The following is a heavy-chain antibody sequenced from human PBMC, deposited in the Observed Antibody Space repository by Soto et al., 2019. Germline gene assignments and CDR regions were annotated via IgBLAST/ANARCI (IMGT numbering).Heavy chain of an antibody. CDR1: GGSISSGSYY. Sequence: QWQLQESGPGLVKPSETLSLTCTVSGGSISSGSYYWGWIRQPPGKGLEWIGSIFYSGKTYYNPSLKRRVTMSVDTSKNQFSLKLSSVTAADTALYYCATFCGYIYGLSYYYGMDVWGQGTTVIVSS. V-gene: IGHV4-39*01. J-gene: IGHJ6*02. CDR3: ATFCGYIYGLSYYYGMDV. CDR2: IFYSGKT. D-gene: IGHD5-18*01.